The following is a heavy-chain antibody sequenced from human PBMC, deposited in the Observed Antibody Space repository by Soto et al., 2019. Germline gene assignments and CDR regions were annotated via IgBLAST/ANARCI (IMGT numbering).Heavy chain of an antibody. V-gene: IGHV1-2*04. CDR2: INPNSGGT. CDR3: ARGIRARRFYDFWSGYSNRYYFDY. D-gene: IGHD3-3*01. J-gene: IGHJ4*02. CDR1: GYTFTGYY. Sequence: QVQLVQSGAEVKQPGASVKVSCKASGYTFTGYYMHWVRQAPGQGLEWMGWINPNSGGTNYAQKFQGWVTMTRDTSISTAYMELSRLRSDDTAVYYCARGIRARRFYDFWSGYSNRYYFDYWGQGTLVTVSS.